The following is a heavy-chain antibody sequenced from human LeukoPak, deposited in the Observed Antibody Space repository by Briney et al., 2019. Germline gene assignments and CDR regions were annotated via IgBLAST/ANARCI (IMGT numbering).Heavy chain of an antibody. V-gene: IGHV3-30*03. D-gene: IGHD3-10*01. J-gene: IGHJ4*02. CDR2: ISYDGADQ. Sequence: GGSLRLSCAASGFTFSKYGMHWVRQAPGKGLQWLALISYDGADQYYADSVKGQFTISRDNSKSTLYLQINSLRTEDTATCYCVRGVNIWGQGTLVIVSS. CDR1: GFTFSKYG. CDR3: VRGVNI.